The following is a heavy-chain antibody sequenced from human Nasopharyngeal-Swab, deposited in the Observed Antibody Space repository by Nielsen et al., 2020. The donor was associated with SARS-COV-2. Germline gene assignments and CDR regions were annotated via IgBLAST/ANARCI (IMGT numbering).Heavy chain of an antibody. D-gene: IGHD3-10*01. CDR1: GYTFTSYD. J-gene: IGHJ4*02. V-gene: IGHV1-8*01. Sequence: ASVKVSCKASGYTFTSYDINWVRQATGQGLEWMGWMNSNSGNTGYAQKFQGRVTMTRNTSISTAYMELSSLRSEDTAVYYCARGRGGWFGELFDYWGQGTLVTVSS. CDR2: MNSNSGNT. CDR3: ARGRGGWFGELFDY.